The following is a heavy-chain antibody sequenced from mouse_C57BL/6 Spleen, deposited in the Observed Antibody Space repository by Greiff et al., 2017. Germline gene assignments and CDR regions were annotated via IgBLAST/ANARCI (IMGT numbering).Heavy chain of an antibody. Sequence: VQLQQPGAELVKPGASVKLSCKASGYTFTSYWMHWVKQRPGRGLEWIGRIDPNSGGTKYNEKFKSKATLTVDKPASTAYMQLSSLTSEDSAVYYCASNYYSSSYDWFAYWGQGTLVTVSA. J-gene: IGHJ3*01. CDR2: IDPNSGGT. V-gene: IGHV1-72*01. CDR1: GYTFTSYW. CDR3: ASNYYSSSYDWFAY. D-gene: IGHD1-1*01.